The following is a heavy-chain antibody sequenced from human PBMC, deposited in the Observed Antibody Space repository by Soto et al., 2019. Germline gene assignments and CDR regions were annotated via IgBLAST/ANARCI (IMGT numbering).Heavy chain of an antibody. CDR1: GGSISTSSYY. D-gene: IGHD3-10*01. CDR3: ATLWGQD. V-gene: IGHV4-39*01. CDR2: IYYSGST. J-gene: IGHJ4*02. Sequence: QLQLQESGPGLVKPSETLSLTCTVSGGSISTSSYYLGWIRQPPGKGLEWIGRIYYSGSTSYDPSLKTRVTISVDTSKNQFSLKLSSVTAADTAVYYCATLWGQDWGQGTLVTVSS.